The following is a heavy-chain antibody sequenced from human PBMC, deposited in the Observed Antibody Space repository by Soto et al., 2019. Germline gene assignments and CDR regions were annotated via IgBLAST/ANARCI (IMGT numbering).Heavy chain of an antibody. CDR3: ARDERRRGRFSGYDFPQYALRYYYGMDV. CDR2: IIPIFGTA. Sequence: ASVKVSCKASGGTFSSYAISWVRQAPGQGLEWMGGIIPIFGTANYAQKFQGRVTITADESTSTAYMELSSLRSEDTAVYYCARDERRRGRFSGYDFPQYALRYYYGMDVWGQGTTVTVSS. D-gene: IGHD5-12*01. J-gene: IGHJ6*02. V-gene: IGHV1-69*13. CDR1: GGTFSSYA.